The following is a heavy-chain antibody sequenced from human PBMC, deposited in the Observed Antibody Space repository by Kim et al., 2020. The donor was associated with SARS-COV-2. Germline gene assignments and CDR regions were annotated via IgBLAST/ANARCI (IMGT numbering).Heavy chain of an antibody. Sequence: SQTLSLTCAISGDSVSSNSAAWNWIRQSPSRGLEWLGRTYYRSKWYNDYAVSVKSRITINPDTSKNQFSLQLNSVTPEDTAVYYCARASYSLSGGGSCYYFDYWGQGTLVTVSS. D-gene: IGHD2-15*01. CDR1: GDSVSSNSAA. V-gene: IGHV6-1*01. CDR3: ARASYSLSGGGSCYYFDY. CDR2: TYYRSKWYN. J-gene: IGHJ4*02.